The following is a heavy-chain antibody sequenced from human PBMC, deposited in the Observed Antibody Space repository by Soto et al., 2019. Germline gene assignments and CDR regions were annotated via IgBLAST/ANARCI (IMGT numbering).Heavy chain of an antibody. V-gene: IGHV1-2*04. CDR1: GYSFTDYH. CDR3: ARGDSTDCSNGVCSFFYNHDMDV. D-gene: IGHD2-8*01. Sequence: ASVKVSCKASGYSFTDYHIHWVRQAPGQGLEWLGRINPKSGGTSTAQKFQGWVAMTTDTSISTASMELTRLTSDDTAIYYCARGDSTDCSNGVCSFFYNHDMDVWGQGTTVTV. CDR2: INPKSGGT. J-gene: IGHJ6*02.